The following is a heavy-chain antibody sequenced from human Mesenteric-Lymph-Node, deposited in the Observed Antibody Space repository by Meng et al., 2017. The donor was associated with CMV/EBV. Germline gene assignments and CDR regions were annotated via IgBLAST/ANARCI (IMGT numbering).Heavy chain of an antibody. CDR1: GGSISSSSYY. D-gene: IGHD2-2*01. V-gene: IGHV4-39*07. Sequence: SETLSLTCTVSGGSISSSSYYWGWIRQPPGKGLEWIGSIYYSGSTYYNPSLKSRVTISVDTSKNQFSLKLSSVTAADTAMYYCARYCSSTSCYLSAFDIWGQGTMVTVSS. J-gene: IGHJ3*02. CDR3: ARYCSSTSCYLSAFDI. CDR2: IYYSGST.